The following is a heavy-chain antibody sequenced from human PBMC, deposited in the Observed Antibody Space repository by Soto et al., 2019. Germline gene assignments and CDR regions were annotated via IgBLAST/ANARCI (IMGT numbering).Heavy chain of an antibody. CDR3: ARESLDFFLLFDP. J-gene: IGHJ5*02. CDR1: GYIFSKYA. CDR2: LNVGTGNT. Sequence: QVQLVQSGGEVKKPGASVKVSCKASGYIFSKYAIHWVRQVPGHKLEWMGWLNVGTGNTKYSQKFQGRVTITRDTSATTAYMELHSLTSEDTAVYYCARESLDFFLLFDPWGQGTLVTVS. V-gene: IGHV1-3*01.